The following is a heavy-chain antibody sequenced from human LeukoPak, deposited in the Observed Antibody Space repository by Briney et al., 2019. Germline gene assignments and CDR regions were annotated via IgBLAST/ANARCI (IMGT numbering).Heavy chain of an antibody. Sequence: SETLSLTCTVSGGSITSYYWSWIRQPPGKGLEWIGHIFYSGTTNYNPSLKSRVTISVDTSKNQFSLKLSSVTAADTAMYYCARHGRNSGAPNYWGQGTLVTVSS. V-gene: IGHV4-59*08. CDR2: IFYSGTT. D-gene: IGHD6-19*01. J-gene: IGHJ4*02. CDR1: GGSITSYY. CDR3: ARHGRNSGAPNY.